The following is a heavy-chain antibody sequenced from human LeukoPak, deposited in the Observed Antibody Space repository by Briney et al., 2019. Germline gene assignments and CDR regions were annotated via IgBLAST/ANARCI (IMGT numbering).Heavy chain of an antibody. CDR1: GGSISSYY. CDR3: ARGLITMVRGGVSFFDY. D-gene: IGHD3-10*01. CDR2: IYTSGST. J-gene: IGHJ4*02. Sequence: PSETLSLTCTVSGGSISSYYWSWIRQPVGKGLEWIGRIYTSGSTNYNPSLKSRVTMSVDTSKNQFSLKLSSVTAADTAVYYCARGLITMVRGGVSFFDYWGQGTLVTVSS. V-gene: IGHV4-4*07.